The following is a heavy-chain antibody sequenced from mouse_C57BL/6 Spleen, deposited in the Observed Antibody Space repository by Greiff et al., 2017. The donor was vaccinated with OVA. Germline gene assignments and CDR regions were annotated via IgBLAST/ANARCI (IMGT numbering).Heavy chain of an antibody. J-gene: IGHJ4*01. CDR2: IRSKSNNYAT. D-gene: IGHD1-1*02. CDR1: GFSFNTYA. CDR3: VRPRWGGYAMDY. V-gene: IGHV10-1*01. Sequence: EVKLVESGGGLVQPKGSLKLSCAASGFSFNTYAMNWVRQAPGKGLEWVARIRSKSNNYATYYADSVKDRFTISRDDSESMLYLQMNNLKTEDTAMYYCVRPRWGGYAMDYWGQGTSVTVSS.